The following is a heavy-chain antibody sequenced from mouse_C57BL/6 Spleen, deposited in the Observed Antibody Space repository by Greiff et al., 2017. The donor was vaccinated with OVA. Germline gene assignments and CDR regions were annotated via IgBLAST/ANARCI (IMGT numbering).Heavy chain of an antibody. Sequence: DVQLVESGGGLVKPGGSLKLSCAASGFTFSSYAMSWVRQTPEKRLEWVATISDGGSYTYYPDNVKGRFTISRDNAKNNLYLQMSHLKSEDTAMYYCARDTYGNYFAYWGQGTLVTVSA. CDR3: ARDTYGNYFAY. D-gene: IGHD2-1*01. V-gene: IGHV5-4*01. CDR1: GFTFSSYA. CDR2: ISDGGSYT. J-gene: IGHJ3*01.